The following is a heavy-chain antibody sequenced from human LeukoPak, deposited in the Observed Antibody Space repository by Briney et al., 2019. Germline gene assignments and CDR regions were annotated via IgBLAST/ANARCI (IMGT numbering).Heavy chain of an antibody. CDR2: ISAYNGNT. CDR1: GYTFTSYG. J-gene: IGHJ3*02. Sequence: ASVNVSCKASGYTFTSYGISWVRQAPGQGLEWMGWISAYNGNTNYAQKLQGRVTMTTDTSTSTAYMELRSLRSDDTAVYYCARGTHYYDSSGYYLDAFDIWGQGTMVTVSS. CDR3: ARGTHYYDSSGYYLDAFDI. D-gene: IGHD3-22*01. V-gene: IGHV1-18*01.